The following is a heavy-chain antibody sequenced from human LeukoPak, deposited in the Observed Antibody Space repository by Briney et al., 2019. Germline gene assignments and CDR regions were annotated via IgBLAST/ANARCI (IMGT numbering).Heavy chain of an antibody. CDR3: ARGAYSSSLPGPMDV. V-gene: IGHV3-53*01. D-gene: IGHD6-6*01. Sequence: PGGSLRLSCAASGFTVITNDMTWVRQAPGKGLEWVSVLYSDGNTKYADSVQGRFTISRDNSKNTLYLEMNSLRAEDTAVYYCARGAYSSSLPGPMDVWGKGTTVTVSS. J-gene: IGHJ6*04. CDR2: LYSDGNT. CDR1: GFTVITND.